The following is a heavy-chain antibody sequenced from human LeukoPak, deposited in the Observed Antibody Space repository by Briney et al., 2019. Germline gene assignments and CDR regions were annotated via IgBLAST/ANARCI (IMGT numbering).Heavy chain of an antibody. CDR3: ARDPKYYYDSSGYTN. Sequence: SVNVSFKASGGTFSNYAISWVRQAPGQGREWMGGIIPIFGTANYAQKFQGRVTITADESTSTAYMELSSLRSEDTAVYYCARDPKYYYDSSGYTNWGQGTLVTVSS. J-gene: IGHJ4*02. V-gene: IGHV1-69*01. CDR1: GGTFSNYA. D-gene: IGHD3-22*01. CDR2: IIPIFGTA.